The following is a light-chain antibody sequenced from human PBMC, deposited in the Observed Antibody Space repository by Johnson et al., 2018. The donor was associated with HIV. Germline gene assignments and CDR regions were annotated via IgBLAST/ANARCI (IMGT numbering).Light chain of an antibody. Sequence: QSVLTQPPSVSAAPGQKVTISCSGSSSNIGNNYVSWYQQLQGTAPKLLIYDHNKRPPGIPDRFSDSKSGPSATLGITGLQPGDEAEYYCGPWNRSLREYGFGTGTKVTVL. CDR1: SSNIGNNY. V-gene: IGLV1-51*01. CDR2: DHN. CDR3: GPWNRSLREYG. J-gene: IGLJ1*01.